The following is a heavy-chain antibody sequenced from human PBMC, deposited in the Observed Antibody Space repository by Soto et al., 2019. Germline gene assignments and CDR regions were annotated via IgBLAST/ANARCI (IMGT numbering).Heavy chain of an antibody. D-gene: IGHD3-10*01. CDR3: ARDLYGSRAAAWCDP. CDR1: GYSISSVYQ. J-gene: IGHJ5*02. CDR2: VYHDGRT. Sequence: PSETLSLTCGVSGYSISSVYQWGWIRRPPGKGPEWIGSVYHDGRTRYNPPLESRVTISVDTSKNQFSLNLNSVTVADTAMYYCARDLYGSRAAAWCDPWGQGSLVTVSS. V-gene: IGHV4-38-2*02.